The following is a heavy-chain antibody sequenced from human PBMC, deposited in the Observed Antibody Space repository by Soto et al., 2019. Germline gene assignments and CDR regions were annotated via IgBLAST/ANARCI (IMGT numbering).Heavy chain of an antibody. J-gene: IGHJ3*02. CDR2: INHSGST. Sequence: SETLSLTCAVYGGSFSGYYWSWIRQPPGKGLEWIGEINHSGSTNYNPSLKSRVTISVDTSKNQFSLKLSSVTAADTAVYYCARRKLGHRNDAFDIWGQGTMVTVSS. D-gene: IGHD7-27*01. CDR3: ARRKLGHRNDAFDI. V-gene: IGHV4-34*01. CDR1: GGSFSGYY.